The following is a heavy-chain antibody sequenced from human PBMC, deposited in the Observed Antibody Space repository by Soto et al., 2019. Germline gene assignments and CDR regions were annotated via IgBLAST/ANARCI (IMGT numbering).Heavy chain of an antibody. CDR2: ISSSSSAI. J-gene: IGHJ4*01. Sequence: EVQLVESGGGLVQPGGSLRLSCAASGFTFSTYEMNWVRQAPGKGLEWVSYISSSSSAIYYADSVKGRFTISRDNAKSSLYLQMNSLRADDTAVYYCARDLVGPTHSDCWGHGTLATVSS. CDR3: ARDLVGPTHSDC. CDR1: GFTFSTYE. V-gene: IGHV3-48*03. D-gene: IGHD1-26*01.